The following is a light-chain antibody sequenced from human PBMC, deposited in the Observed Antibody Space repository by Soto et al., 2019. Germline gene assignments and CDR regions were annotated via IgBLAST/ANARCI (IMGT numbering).Light chain of an antibody. CDR2: GAS. V-gene: IGKV3-20*01. CDR1: QSVSSSY. J-gene: IGKJ1*01. Sequence: EIVLTQSPGTLSLSPGERATLSCRASQSVSSSYLAWYQQKPGQAPRLLIYGASSRATGIPDRFSGSGSGTDFTLTISRLEREDFAVYYCQQYGSSPRTFGQGTTLEIK. CDR3: QQYGSSPRT.